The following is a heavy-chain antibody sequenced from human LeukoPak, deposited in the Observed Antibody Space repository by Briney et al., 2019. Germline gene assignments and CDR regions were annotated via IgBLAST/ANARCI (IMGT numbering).Heavy chain of an antibody. J-gene: IGHJ4*02. CDR3: ARDDYYDSTGIFDC. V-gene: IGHV3-48*03. CDR2: ISSNSDYI. Sequence: QTGGSLRLSCAASGFTFSSYEMNWVRQAPGKGLEWVSYISSNSDYIKYADSVRGRFVISRDNAKNSLYLQMNSLRAEDTAVYYCARDDYYDSTGIFDCWGQGTLVTVSS. D-gene: IGHD3-22*01. CDR1: GFTFSSYE.